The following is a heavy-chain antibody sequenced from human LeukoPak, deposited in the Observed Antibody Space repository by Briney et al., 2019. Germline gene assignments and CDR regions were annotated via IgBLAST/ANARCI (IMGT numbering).Heavy chain of an antibody. CDR1: GGTFSSYA. D-gene: IGHD2-15*01. J-gene: IGHJ4*02. CDR2: IIPILGIA. V-gene: IGHV1-69*04. Sequence: GASVKVSCKASGGTFSSYAISWVRQAPGQGLEWTGRIIPILGIANYAQKFQGRVTITADKSTSTAYMELSSLRSEDTAVYYCARDLQDCSGGSCYSNYWGQGTLVTVSS. CDR3: ARDLQDCSGGSCYSNY.